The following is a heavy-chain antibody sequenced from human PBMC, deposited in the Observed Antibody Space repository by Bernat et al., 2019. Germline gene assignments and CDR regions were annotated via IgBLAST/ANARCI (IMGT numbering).Heavy chain of an antibody. J-gene: IGHJ4*02. CDR1: GFTFSSYS. Sequence: EVQLAESGGGLVKPGGSLRLSCAASGFTFSSYSMNWVRQAPGKGLEWVSSISSSSSYIYYADSVKVRFTISRDNAKNSLYLQMNSLRAEDTAVYYCARGGSTLFSAFDYWGQGTLVTVSS. CDR3: ARGGSTLFSAFDY. V-gene: IGHV3-21*01. D-gene: IGHD2-2*01. CDR2: ISSSSSYI.